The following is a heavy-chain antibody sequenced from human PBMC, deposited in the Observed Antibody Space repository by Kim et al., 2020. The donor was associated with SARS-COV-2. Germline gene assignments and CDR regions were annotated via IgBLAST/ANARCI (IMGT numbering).Heavy chain of an antibody. V-gene: IGHV3-66*01. CDR3: ARDRGGTVTTGYYYGMDV. CDR1: GFTVSSNY. J-gene: IGHJ6*02. CDR2: IYSGGST. D-gene: IGHD4-4*01. Sequence: GGSLRLSCAASGFTVSSNYMSWVRQAPGKGLEWVSVIYSGGSTYYADSVKGRFTISRDNSKNTLYLQMNSLRAEDTAVYYCARDRGGTVTTGYYYGMDVWGQGTTVTVSS.